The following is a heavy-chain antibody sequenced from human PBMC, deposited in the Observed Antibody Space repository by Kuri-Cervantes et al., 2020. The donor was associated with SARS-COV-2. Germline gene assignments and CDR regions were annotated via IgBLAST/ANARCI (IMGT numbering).Heavy chain of an antibody. CDR1: GGSFSGYY. CDR3: ARDLGYGDYGFDY. D-gene: IGHD4-17*01. CDR2: INHSGST. Sequence: SQTLSLTCAVYGGSFSGYYWSWTRQPPGKGLEWIGEINHSGSTNYNPSLKSRVTMSVDTSKNQFSLKLSSVTAADTAVYYCARDLGYGDYGFDYWGQGTLVTVSS. J-gene: IGHJ4*02. V-gene: IGHV4-34*01.